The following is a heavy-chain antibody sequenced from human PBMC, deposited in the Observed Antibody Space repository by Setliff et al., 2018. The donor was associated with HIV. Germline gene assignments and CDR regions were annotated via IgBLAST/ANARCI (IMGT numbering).Heavy chain of an antibody. CDR2: IYYSGNT. V-gene: IGHV4-59*08. D-gene: IGHD3-22*01. J-gene: IGHJ3*02. Sequence: ETLSLTCSVSGASIRGHYWSWIRQSPGKGLEWIGNIYYSGNTNYNPSFMSRVTISVDTSKNQFSLRVNSVTAADTAVYYCVRSLVPSGYYYGRHAFDIWGQGTKVTVSS. CDR1: GASIRGHY. CDR3: VRSLVPSGYYYGRHAFDI.